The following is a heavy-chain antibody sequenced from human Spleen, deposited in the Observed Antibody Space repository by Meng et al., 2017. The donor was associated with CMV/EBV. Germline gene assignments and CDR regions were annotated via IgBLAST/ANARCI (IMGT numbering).Heavy chain of an antibody. J-gene: IGHJ4*02. D-gene: IGHD2-2*01. CDR1: GFTFSSYA. CDR3: ARGGYCSSTDCLSQY. V-gene: IGHV3-30*14. Sequence: SGFTFSSYAMHWVRQAPGKGLEWVAVISYDGSNKYYADSVKGRFTISRDNSKNTLYLQMNSLRAEDTAVYYCARGGYCSSTDCLSQYWGQGTLVTVSS. CDR2: ISYDGSNK.